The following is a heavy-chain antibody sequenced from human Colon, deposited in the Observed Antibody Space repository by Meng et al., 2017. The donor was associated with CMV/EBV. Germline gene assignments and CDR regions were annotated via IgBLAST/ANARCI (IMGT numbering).Heavy chain of an antibody. CDR3: ARTLGYCSSTSCYEGRD. V-gene: IGHV4-34*01. CDR1: GGSFSGYY. Sequence: GSLRLSCAVYGGSFSGYYWSWIRQPPGKGLEWIGEINHSGSTNYNPSLKSRVTISVDTSKNQFSLKLSSVTAADTAVYYCARTLGYCSSTSCYEGRDWGQGTTVTVSS. CDR2: INHSGST. D-gene: IGHD2-2*01. J-gene: IGHJ6*02.